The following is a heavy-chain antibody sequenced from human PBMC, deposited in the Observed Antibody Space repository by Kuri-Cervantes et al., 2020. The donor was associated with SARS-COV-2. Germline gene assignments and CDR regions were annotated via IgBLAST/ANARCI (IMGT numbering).Heavy chain of an antibody. CDR3: AKPGSVRGIIREDHYGLDV. V-gene: IGHV3-30*18. CDR1: EFNFRYYG. Sequence: GGSLRLSCVASEFNFRYYGMYWVRQAPDKGLEWVAVISYDGRDTYYGDSVKGRFTISRDNSKNTLYLQMNSLRPEDTGVYYCAKPGSVRGIIREDHYGLDVWGQGTTVTVSS. D-gene: IGHD3-10*01. J-gene: IGHJ6*02. CDR2: ISYDGRDT.